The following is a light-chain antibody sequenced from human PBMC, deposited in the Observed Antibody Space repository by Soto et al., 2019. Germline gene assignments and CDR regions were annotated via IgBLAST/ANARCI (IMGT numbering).Light chain of an antibody. J-gene: IGKJ5*01. Sequence: VMSHWVAAVSVLTSELATISCRASQSVSSNLTWYQHKPGQAPRLLIYGASTRATGVPARFSGSGSWTEFTLTLSCVHFEDFTVYHRHHLSHFGQGTRLEIK. CDR1: QSVSSN. CDR2: GAS. V-gene: IGKV3-15*01. CDR3: HHLSH.